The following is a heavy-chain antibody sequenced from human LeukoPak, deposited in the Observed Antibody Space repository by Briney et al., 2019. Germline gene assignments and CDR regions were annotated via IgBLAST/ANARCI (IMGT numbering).Heavy chain of an antibody. CDR3: ARDPTRGYDFWSGYYEGGDY. J-gene: IGHJ4*02. V-gene: IGHV1-2*02. Sequence: ASAKVSCKASGYTFTGYYMHWVRQAPGQGLEWMGWINPNSGGTNYAQKFQGRVTMTRDTSISTAYMELSRLRSDDTAVYYCARDPTRGYDFWSGYYEGGDYWGQGTLVTVSS. CDR1: GYTFTGYY. CDR2: INPNSGGT. D-gene: IGHD3-3*01.